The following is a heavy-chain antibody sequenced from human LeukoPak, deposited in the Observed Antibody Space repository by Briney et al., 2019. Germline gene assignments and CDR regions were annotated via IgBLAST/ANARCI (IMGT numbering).Heavy chain of an antibody. D-gene: IGHD5-18*01. V-gene: IGHV3-23*01. CDR1: GFTFSSYG. J-gene: IGHJ4*02. CDR2: ISGSGGST. Sequence: GGSLRLSCAASGFTFSSYGMSWVRQAPGKGLEWVSAISGSGGSTYYADSVKGRFTISRDNAKNSLYLQMNSLRAEDTAVYYCARGYSYGASGFDCWGQGTLVTVSS. CDR3: ARGYSYGASGFDC.